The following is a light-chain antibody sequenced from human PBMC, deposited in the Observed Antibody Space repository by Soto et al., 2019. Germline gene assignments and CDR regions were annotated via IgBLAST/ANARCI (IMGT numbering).Light chain of an antibody. CDR2: AVS. CDR3: CSYAGSYSYV. CDR1: SSDVGGYNY. Sequence: QSALTQPRSVSGSPGQSVTISCTGTSSDVGGYNYVSWYQQHPGKAPKLMIYAVSKRPSGVPDRFSGSKSCNTASLTISELQSEDEADYYCCSYAGSYSYVFGTGTKVTVL. J-gene: IGLJ1*01. V-gene: IGLV2-11*01.